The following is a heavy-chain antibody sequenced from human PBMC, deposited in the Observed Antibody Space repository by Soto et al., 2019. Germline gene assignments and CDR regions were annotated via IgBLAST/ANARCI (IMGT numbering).Heavy chain of an antibody. CDR3: ARGRGEGYDFWSGYYARARYYYYYGMDV. CDR2: INHSGST. V-gene: IGHV4-34*01. CDR1: GGPFSGYY. J-gene: IGHJ6*02. D-gene: IGHD3-3*01. Sequence: SETLSLTCAVYGGPFSGYYWSWIRQPPGKGLEWIGEINHSGSTNYNPSLKSRVTISVDTSKNQFSLKLSSVTAADTAVYYCARGRGEGYDFWSGYYARARYYYYYGMDVWGQGTTVTVSS.